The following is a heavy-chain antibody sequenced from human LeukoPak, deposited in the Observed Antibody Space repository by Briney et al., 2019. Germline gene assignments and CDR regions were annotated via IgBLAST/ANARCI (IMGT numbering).Heavy chain of an antibody. V-gene: IGHV3-23*01. Sequence: GGSLRLSCAASGFTFSSYAMSWVRQAPGKGLEWASAISGSGGSTYYADSVKGRFTISRDNSKNTLYLQMNSLRAEDTAVYYCAKDQDLYYDSSGYYPYFDYWGQGTLVTVSS. D-gene: IGHD3-22*01. CDR2: ISGSGGST. CDR1: GFTFSSYA. CDR3: AKDQDLYYDSSGYYPYFDY. J-gene: IGHJ4*02.